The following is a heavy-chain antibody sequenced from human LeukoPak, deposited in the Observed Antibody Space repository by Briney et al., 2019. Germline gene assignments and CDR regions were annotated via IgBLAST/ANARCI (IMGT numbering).Heavy chain of an antibody. D-gene: IGHD2-21*02. CDR2: VSGSGDGT. V-gene: IGHV3-23*01. Sequence: GGSLRLSCVASGFSFSSSSMSWVRQAPGKGLEWVSGVSGSGDGTYYADSVKGRFTISRDNSKNTLYLQMNSLRAEDTALYYCAKYRTCGGDCYQWFDYWGQGTLVTVSS. CDR1: GFSFSSSS. CDR3: AKYRTCGGDCYQWFDY. J-gene: IGHJ4*02.